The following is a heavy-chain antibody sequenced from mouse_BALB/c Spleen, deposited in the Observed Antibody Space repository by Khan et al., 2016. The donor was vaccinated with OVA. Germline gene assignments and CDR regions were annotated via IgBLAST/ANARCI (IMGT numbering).Heavy chain of an antibody. J-gene: IGHJ3*01. CDR2: IKPNNGGT. V-gene: IGHV1-26*01. CDR3: AFDGYFSAWFAY. CDR1: GYSFTGYY. Sequence: VQLKQSGPDLVKPGASVKISCKASGYSFTGYYMHWVKQSHGKSLEWIGRIKPNNGGTSYNQKFKGKAILTVDKSSSTAYMELRSLTSEDSAVDYCAFDGYFSAWFAYWGQGTLVTVSA. D-gene: IGHD2-3*01.